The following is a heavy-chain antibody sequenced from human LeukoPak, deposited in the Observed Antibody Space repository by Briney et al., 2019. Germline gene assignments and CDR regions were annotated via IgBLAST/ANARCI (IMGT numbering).Heavy chain of an antibody. D-gene: IGHD1-26*01. V-gene: IGHV7-4-1*02. CDR1: GYTFTNYG. CDR2: INTNTGNP. CDR3: ARGMWDQNDQRAY. Sequence: GASVKVSCKASGYTFTNYGISWVRQAPGQGLEWMGWINTNTGNPTYAQGFTGRFVFSLDTSVSTAYLQISSLKAEDTAVYYCARGMWDQNDQRAYWGQGTLVTVSS. J-gene: IGHJ4*02.